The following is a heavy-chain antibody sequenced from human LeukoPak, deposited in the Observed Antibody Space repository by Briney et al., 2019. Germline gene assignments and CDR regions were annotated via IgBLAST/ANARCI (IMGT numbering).Heavy chain of an antibody. Sequence: GSLRLSCAGSGFPFSNYAMRWVRQAPGKGLDWGSTFDYSGGSTYYANSVKGRFTVSRDNSKNTLYMQTNSLRAEDTAIYYCAKVPYSDYGSGRPPFMDVWGQGTTVAVS. CDR1: GFPFSNYA. V-gene: IGHV3-23*01. J-gene: IGHJ6*02. D-gene: IGHD3-10*01. CDR2: FDYSGGST. CDR3: AKVPYSDYGSGRPPFMDV.